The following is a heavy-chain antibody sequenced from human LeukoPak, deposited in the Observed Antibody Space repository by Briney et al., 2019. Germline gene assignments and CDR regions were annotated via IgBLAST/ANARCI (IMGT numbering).Heavy chain of an antibody. V-gene: IGHV4-39*01. Sequence: SETLSLTCTVSGGSISSSAYHWGWIRQPPGKGLEWIGSIHSSGGTYYNPSLKSRVTISVRTSKNQFSLKLSSVTAADTAVYYCARHGGGRYYDYVWGSYRPGYFDYWGQGTLVTVSS. CDR3: ARHGGGRYYDYVWGSYRPGYFDY. J-gene: IGHJ4*02. CDR2: IHSSGGT. CDR1: GGSISSSAYH. D-gene: IGHD3-16*02.